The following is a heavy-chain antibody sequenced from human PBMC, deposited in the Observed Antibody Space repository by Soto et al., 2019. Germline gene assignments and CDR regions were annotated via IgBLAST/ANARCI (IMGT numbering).Heavy chain of an antibody. D-gene: IGHD4-17*01. CDR2: INPNSGGT. J-gene: IGHJ4*02. CDR1: GYTFTGYY. Sequence: GASVKVSCKASGYTFTGYYMHWVRQAPGQGLEWMGWINPNSGGTNYAQKFQGWVTMTRDTSISTAYMELSRLRSDDTAVYYCARDSYTYGDWTYLLDYWGQGTLVTVSS. V-gene: IGHV1-2*04. CDR3: ARDSYTYGDWTYLLDY.